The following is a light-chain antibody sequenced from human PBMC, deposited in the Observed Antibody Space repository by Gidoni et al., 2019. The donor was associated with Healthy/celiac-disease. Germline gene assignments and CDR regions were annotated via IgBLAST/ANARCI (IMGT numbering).Light chain of an antibody. Sequence: DIQMTQSPSSLSASVGDRVTITCRASQSISSYLNWYQQKPGKAPKLLIYAASSLQSGVPSRFSGSGSGTDFTLTISSLQPEDFATYYCQQSYSTPRFTFGPXDQSGYQT. CDR2: AAS. J-gene: IGKJ3*01. CDR1: QSISSY. V-gene: IGKV1-39*01. CDR3: QQSYSTPRFT.